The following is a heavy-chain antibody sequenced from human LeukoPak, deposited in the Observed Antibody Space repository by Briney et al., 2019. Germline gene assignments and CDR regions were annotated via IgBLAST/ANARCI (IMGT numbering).Heavy chain of an antibody. CDR1: GGSISSGSYY. Sequence: SEALSLTXTVSGGSISSGSYYWSCIRQPAGKGLEWIGRIYTSGSTNYNPSLKSRVTISLDTSKNQFSLRLNSVTAADTAVYYCARDRDGYNFRFDYWGPGNPGHRLL. D-gene: IGHD5-24*01. V-gene: IGHV4-61*02. CDR2: IYTSGST. CDR3: ARDRDGYNFRFDY. J-gene: IGHJ4*02.